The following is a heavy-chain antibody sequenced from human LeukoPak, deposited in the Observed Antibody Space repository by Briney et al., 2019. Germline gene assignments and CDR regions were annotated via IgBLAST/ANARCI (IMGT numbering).Heavy chain of an antibody. CDR1: GYTFTGYY. CDR2: INPNTGGI. Sequence: ASVKVSCKSSGYTFTGYYMHWVRQAPGQGLEWMGWINPNTGGINYAQKFQGRVTMTRDTSISAAYMELSRLRSDDTAVYYCARDPYSNYFDYWGQGTLITVSS. J-gene: IGHJ4*02. CDR3: ARDPYSNYFDY. V-gene: IGHV1-2*02. D-gene: IGHD5-18*01.